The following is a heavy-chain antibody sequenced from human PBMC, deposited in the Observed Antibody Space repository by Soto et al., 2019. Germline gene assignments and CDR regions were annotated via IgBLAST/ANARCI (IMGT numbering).Heavy chain of an antibody. V-gene: IGHV2-26*01. CDR2: IFSNDER. J-gene: IGHJ5*02. CDR1: GFSLSNAGMG. CDR3: AQTEDGGRSRTPAGWFDA. Sequence: KESGPVLVKPTETLTLTCTVSGFSLSNAGMGVSWSRQPPGKALEWLAHIFSNDERRFSTSLKNRLTISKDTFNSQVVLIMTNMDPVDTATYYCAQTEDGGRSRTPAGWFDAWGQGTLVTVSS. D-gene: IGHD2-15*01.